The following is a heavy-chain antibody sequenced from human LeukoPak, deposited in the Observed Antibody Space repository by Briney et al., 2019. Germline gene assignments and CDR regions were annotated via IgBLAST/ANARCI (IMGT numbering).Heavy chain of an antibody. Sequence: GGSLRLSCAASGFTFSGYWLHWVRQAPGKGLVWVSRINSGGSSAYYADSVKGRFTISRDNAKNTLYLQMNSLRAEDTAVYYCARGGQYSSGSYDYWGQGTLVTVSS. CDR3: ARGGQYSSGSYDY. V-gene: IGHV3-74*01. J-gene: IGHJ4*02. CDR2: INSGGSSA. CDR1: GFTFSGYW. D-gene: IGHD6-19*01.